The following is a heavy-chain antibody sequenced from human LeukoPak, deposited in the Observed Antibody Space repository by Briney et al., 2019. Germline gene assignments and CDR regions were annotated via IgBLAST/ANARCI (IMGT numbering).Heavy chain of an antibody. Sequence: QPGRSLRLSCAASGFTFSSYAMSWVRQAPGKGLEWVSAISGSGGSTYYADSVKGRFTISRDNSKNTLYLQMNSLRAEDTAVYYCAKVGGIVVVPAAIMGNNWFDPWGQGTLVTVSS. V-gene: IGHV3-23*01. CDR3: AKVGGIVVVPAAIMGNNWFDP. CDR1: GFTFSSYA. D-gene: IGHD2-2*01. CDR2: ISGSGGST. J-gene: IGHJ5*02.